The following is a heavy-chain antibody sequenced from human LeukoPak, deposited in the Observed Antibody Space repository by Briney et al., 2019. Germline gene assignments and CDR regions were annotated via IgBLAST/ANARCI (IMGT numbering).Heavy chain of an antibody. CDR1: GFTFSSYE. CDR3: AKDLSPNVLLWFGELWGINAFDI. Sequence: PGGSLRLSCAASGFTFSSYEMNWVRQAPGKGLEWVSYISSSGSTIYYADSVKGRFTISRDNAKNTLYLQMNSLRAEDTAVYYCAKDLSPNVLLWFGELWGINAFDIWGQGTMVTVSS. CDR2: ISSSGSTI. V-gene: IGHV3-48*03. D-gene: IGHD3-10*01. J-gene: IGHJ3*02.